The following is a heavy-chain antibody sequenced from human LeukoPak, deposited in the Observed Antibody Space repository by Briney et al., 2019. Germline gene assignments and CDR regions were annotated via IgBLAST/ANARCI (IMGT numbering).Heavy chain of an antibody. CDR1: GGTFSSYA. Sequence: GASVKVSCKASGGTFSSYAISWVRQAPGQGLDWLEGIIPIFGTANYAQKFQGRVTITTDESTSTAYMELSSLRSEDTAVYYCARVPLSYGSGSYLDYWGQGTLVTVSS. D-gene: IGHD3-10*01. V-gene: IGHV1-69*05. CDR3: ARVPLSYGSGSYLDY. CDR2: IIPIFGTA. J-gene: IGHJ4*02.